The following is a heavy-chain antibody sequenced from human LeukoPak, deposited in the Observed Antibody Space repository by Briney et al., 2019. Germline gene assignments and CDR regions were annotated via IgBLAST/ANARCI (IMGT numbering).Heavy chain of an antibody. CDR2: FDPEDGET. CDR3: ATGYDFWSGYSKGSYYYYYMDV. V-gene: IGHV1-24*01. CDR1: GYTLTELS. J-gene: IGHJ6*03. Sequence: GASVKVSCKVSGYTLTELSMHWVRQAPGKGLEWMGGFDPEDGETIYAQKFQGRVTMTEDTSTDTAYMELSSLRSEDTAVYYCATGYDFWSGYSKGSYYYYYMDVWGKGTTVTVSS. D-gene: IGHD3-3*01.